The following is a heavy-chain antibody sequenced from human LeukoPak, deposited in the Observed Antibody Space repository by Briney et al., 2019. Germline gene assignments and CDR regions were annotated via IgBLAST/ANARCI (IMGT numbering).Heavy chain of an antibody. D-gene: IGHD6-13*01. CDR3: ARGGSSSWYGS. V-gene: IGHV3-74*01. CDR2: INSDGSTT. J-gene: IGHJ5*01. Sequence: GGSLRLSCAASGFTFSSYWMHWVRQAPGKGLVWVSRINSDGSTTSHADSVKGRFTISRDNAKNTLFLQMNSLRAEDTAVYYCARGGSSSWYGSWGQGSLVTVSS. CDR1: GFTFSSYW.